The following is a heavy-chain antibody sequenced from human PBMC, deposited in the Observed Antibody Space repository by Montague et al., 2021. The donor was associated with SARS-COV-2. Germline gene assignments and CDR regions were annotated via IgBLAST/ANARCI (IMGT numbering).Heavy chain of an antibody. Sequence: SETRSLTCTVTGCSISSYYRSGIRRPPGKGLEWMGYIYYNGKINYSTSPKSRVTITVDTSKNQFSLKLTSVTAADTAIYYCAGLRYFDWPNYSSHHGMDVWGQGTTVTVSS. D-gene: IGHD3-9*01. CDR3: AGLRYFDWPNYSSHHGMDV. CDR1: GCSISSYY. V-gene: IGHV4-59*01. J-gene: IGHJ6*02. CDR2: IYYNGKI.